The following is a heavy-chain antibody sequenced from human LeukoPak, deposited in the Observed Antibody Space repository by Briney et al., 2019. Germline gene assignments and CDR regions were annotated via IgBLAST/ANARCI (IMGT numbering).Heavy chain of an antibody. Sequence: GGSLRLSCAASGFTFSSYAMHWVRQAPGKGLEWVAVISYDGSNKYYADSVKGRFTVSRDNAQNTLYLQMSSLRAEDTAVYYCARAGNYYFEYWGQGALVTVSS. CDR1: GFTFSSYA. J-gene: IGHJ4*02. D-gene: IGHD3-10*01. CDR3: ARAGNYYFEY. CDR2: ISYDGSNK. V-gene: IGHV3-30-3*01.